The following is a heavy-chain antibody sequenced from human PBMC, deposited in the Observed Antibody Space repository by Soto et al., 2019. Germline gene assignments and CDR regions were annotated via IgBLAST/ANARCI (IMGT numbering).Heavy chain of an antibody. D-gene: IGHD6-19*01. J-gene: IGHJ4*02. CDR3: ARHDSSGWYYFDY. V-gene: IGHV4-39*01. CDR1: GCSISSSSYY. CDR2: IYYSGST. Sequence: XETLSLTCAVSGCSISSSSYYWGWIRQPPGKGLEWIGSIYYSGSTYYNPSLKSRVTISVDTSKNQFSLKLSSVTAADTAVYYCARHDSSGWYYFDYWGQGTLVTVSS.